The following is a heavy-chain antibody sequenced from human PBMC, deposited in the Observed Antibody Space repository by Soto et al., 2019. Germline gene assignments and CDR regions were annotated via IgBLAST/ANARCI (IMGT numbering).Heavy chain of an antibody. CDR3: AREALWSPGYPRSNWFDP. J-gene: IGHJ5*02. D-gene: IGHD5-18*01. V-gene: IGHV4-31*03. CDR2: IDYRGST. Sequence: QVQLQESGPGLVKPSQTLSLTCTVSGGSISSGGYYWSWIRQHPRKGLEWIGYIDYRGSTYYNPSLKSRVTISVDTAKNQFSLKLSSVTAAETAVYYCAREALWSPGYPRSNWFDPWGQGTLVTVSS. CDR1: GGSISSGGYY.